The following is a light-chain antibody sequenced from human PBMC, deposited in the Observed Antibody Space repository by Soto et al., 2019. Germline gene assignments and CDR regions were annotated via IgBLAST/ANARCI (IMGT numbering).Light chain of an antibody. CDR1: RDIDNS. CDR2: AAS. CDR3: QKYNKAPWI. Sequence: DIQVTQSPPSLSASVGDRVTITCRASRDIDNSLAWYQQVPGKAPKLLIYAASTLQSGVPSRFRGSGSGTSFILTITSLQPEDVATYYCQKYNKAPWIFDQGTEVEV. V-gene: IGKV1-27*01. J-gene: IGKJ1*01.